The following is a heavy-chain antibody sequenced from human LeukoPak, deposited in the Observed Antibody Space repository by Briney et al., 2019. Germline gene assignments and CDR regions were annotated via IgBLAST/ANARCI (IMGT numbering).Heavy chain of an antibody. CDR1: GLTFNNYE. CDR3: ARAGTSSWFDY. J-gene: IGHJ4*02. Sequence: GGSLRLSCAASGLTFNNYEINWVRQAPGKGLERVSYISSRGSPIYYADSVKGRFTISRDNAKHSLYLQMNSLRAEDTAVYYCARAGTSSWFDYWGQGTLVTVSS. V-gene: IGHV3-48*03. CDR2: ISSRGSPI. D-gene: IGHD6-13*01.